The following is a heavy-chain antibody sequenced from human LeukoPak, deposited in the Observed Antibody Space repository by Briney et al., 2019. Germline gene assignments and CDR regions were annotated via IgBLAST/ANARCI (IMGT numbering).Heavy chain of an antibody. J-gene: IGHJ4*02. D-gene: IGHD5-24*01. V-gene: IGHV3-21*01. CDR2: ISSSTSYI. Sequence: KSGGSLRLSCAASGFTFSSYSINWVRQAPGKGLEWVSSISSSTSYIYYADSVKGRFTISRDNAKNSLYLQMNSLRAEDTAVYYCARTSGWLQVYYFDYWGQGTLVTVSS. CDR1: GFTFSSYS. CDR3: ARTSGWLQVYYFDY.